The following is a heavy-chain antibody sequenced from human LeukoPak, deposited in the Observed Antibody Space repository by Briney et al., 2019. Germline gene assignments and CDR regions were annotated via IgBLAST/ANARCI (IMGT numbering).Heavy chain of an antibody. CDR3: ARYCSGGTCKLGYYYYGMDV. CDR2: IWYDGSIK. V-gene: IGHV3-33*01. D-gene: IGHD2-15*01. J-gene: IGHJ6*02. CDR1: GFTFSNYG. Sequence: GGSLRLSCAASGFTFSNYGMHWVRQAPGKGLEWVAVIWYDGSIKYHADSVKGRFSISRDNSKNTLYLQVNSLRAEDTAVYYCARYCSGGTCKLGYYYYGMDVWGQGTTVTVSS.